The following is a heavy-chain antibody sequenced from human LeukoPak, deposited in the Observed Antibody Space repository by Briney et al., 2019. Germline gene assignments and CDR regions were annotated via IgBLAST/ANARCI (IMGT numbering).Heavy chain of an antibody. Sequence: SETLSLTCTASGGSISSYYWSWIRQPPGKGLEWIGYIYYSGSTNYNPSLKSRVTISVDTSKNQFSLKLSSVTAADTAVYYCAKGVDTAYYYGMDVWGQGTTVTVSS. J-gene: IGHJ6*02. V-gene: IGHV4-59*01. CDR1: GGSISSYY. CDR3: AKGVDTAYYYGMDV. D-gene: IGHD5-18*01. CDR2: IYYSGST.